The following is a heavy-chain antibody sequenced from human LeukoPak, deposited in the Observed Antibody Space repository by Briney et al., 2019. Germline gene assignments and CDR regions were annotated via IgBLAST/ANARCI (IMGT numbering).Heavy chain of an antibody. CDR2: TYYRSKWYN. Sequence: SQTLSLTCAISGDSVSSNSTAWNWISQSPSIGLEWLISTYYRSKWYNDYAVSVKSRITINPNRSKNKLSLHLNSVTPEDTAVYYCARTIAMVRGVMAYYYYGMDVWGQGTTVTVSS. V-gene: IGHV6-1*01. CDR3: ARTIAMVRGVMAYYYYGMDV. D-gene: IGHD3-10*01. CDR1: GDSVSSNSTA. J-gene: IGHJ6*02.